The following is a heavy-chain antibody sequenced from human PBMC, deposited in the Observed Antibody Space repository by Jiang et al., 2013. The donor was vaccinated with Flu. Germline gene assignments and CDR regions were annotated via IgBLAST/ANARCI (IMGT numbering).Heavy chain of an antibody. CDR2: IYYSGST. Sequence: LLKPSETLSLTCTVSGGSISSYYWSWIRQPPGKGLEWIGYIYYSGSTNYNPSLKSRVTISVDTSKNQFSLKLSSVTAADTAVYYCARHLDGYNLFDYWGQGTLVTVSS. V-gene: IGHV4-59*01. D-gene: IGHD5-24*01. J-gene: IGHJ4*02. CDR3: ARHLDGYNLFDY. CDR1: GGSISSYY.